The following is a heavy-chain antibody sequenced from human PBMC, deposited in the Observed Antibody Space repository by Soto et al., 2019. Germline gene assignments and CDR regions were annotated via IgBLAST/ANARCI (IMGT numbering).Heavy chain of an antibody. Sequence: ASVKVSCKASGGTFSSYAISWVRQAPGQGLEWMGGIIPIFGTANYAQKFQGRVTITADESTSTAYMELSSLRSEATAVYYCASDTYYDFWSGHTLTVHYYYAMHVSGPRT. V-gene: IGHV1-69*13. D-gene: IGHD3-3*01. CDR1: GGTFSSYA. J-gene: IGHJ6*02. CDR3: ASDTYYDFWSGHTLTVHYYYAMHV. CDR2: IIPIFGTA.